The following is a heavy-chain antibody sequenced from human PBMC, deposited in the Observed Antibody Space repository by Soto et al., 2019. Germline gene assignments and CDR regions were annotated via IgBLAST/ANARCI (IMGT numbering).Heavy chain of an antibody. CDR2: ITTSGSGT. J-gene: IGHJ4*02. Sequence: EVQLLESGGGFVQPGGSLRLSCAASGFTFNNYAMSWARQAPGKGLEWVSSITTSGSGTYYADSVKGRFTISRDNSKNTLYLQMNSLRAEDTAVYYCAKDALYYDKSDYYKDGHSWGQGTLLTVSS. D-gene: IGHD3-22*01. V-gene: IGHV3-23*01. CDR1: GFTFNNYA. CDR3: AKDALYYDKSDYYKDGHS.